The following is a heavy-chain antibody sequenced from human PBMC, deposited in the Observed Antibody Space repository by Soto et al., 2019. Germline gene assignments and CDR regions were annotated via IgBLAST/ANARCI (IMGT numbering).Heavy chain of an antibody. CDR2: IYYSGST. V-gene: IGHV4-31*03. Sequence: SETLSLTCTVSGGSISSGGYYWSWIRQHPGKGLEWIGYIYYSGSTYYNPSLKSRVTISVDTSKNQFSLKLSSVTAADTAVYYCARATTYYYDSSGYYYSRYYFDYWGQGTLVTVSS. D-gene: IGHD3-22*01. CDR3: ARATTYYYDSSGYYYSRYYFDY. CDR1: GGSISSGGYY. J-gene: IGHJ4*02.